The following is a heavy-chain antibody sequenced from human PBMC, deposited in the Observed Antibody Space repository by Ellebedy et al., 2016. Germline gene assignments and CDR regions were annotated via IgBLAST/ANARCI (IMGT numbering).Heavy chain of an antibody. CDR3: ATGNYSHMALDY. D-gene: IGHD1-7*01. Sequence: SETLSLTCAVYGGSFSGYYWSWIRQPPGKGLEWIGEINHSGSTNYNPSLKSRVTISVDTSKNQFSLKLSPVTAADTAVYYCATGNYSHMALDYWGQGTLVTVSS. CDR1: GGSFSGYY. CDR2: INHSGST. J-gene: IGHJ4*02. V-gene: IGHV4-34*01.